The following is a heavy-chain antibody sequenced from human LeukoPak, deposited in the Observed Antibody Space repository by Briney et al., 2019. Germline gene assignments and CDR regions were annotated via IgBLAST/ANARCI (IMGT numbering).Heavy chain of an antibody. J-gene: IGHJ6*03. CDR3: AKDMLNSYYYYYMDV. V-gene: IGHV3-21*04. D-gene: IGHD3-10*02. CDR2: ISTGNNYI. CDR1: GFTFSGYP. Sequence: GGSLRLSCVVSGFTFSGYPMNWVRQAPGKGLEWVSSISTGNNYIYYADSVQGRFTISRDNAKSSLYLQMNSLRAEDTALHYCAKDMLNSYYYYYMDVWGKGTTVTISS.